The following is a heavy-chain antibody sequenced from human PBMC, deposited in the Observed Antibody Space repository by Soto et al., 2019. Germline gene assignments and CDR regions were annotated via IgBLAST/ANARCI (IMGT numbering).Heavy chain of an antibody. CDR2: PVPGCGRP. CDR1: VCSLSNFG. CDR3: AREGSGYNC. Sequence: SVNVSCKTWVCSLSNFGISWVRQAPGQGLEWRGGPVPGCGRPNYPQRFRGRLTITADESTRTGYMELISLRSDDTAVYYCAREGSGYNCWGQGTQVTVSS. J-gene: IGHJ4*02. D-gene: IGHD5-12*01. V-gene: IGHV1-69*13.